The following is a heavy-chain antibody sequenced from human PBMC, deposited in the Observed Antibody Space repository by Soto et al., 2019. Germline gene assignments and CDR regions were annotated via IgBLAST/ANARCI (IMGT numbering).Heavy chain of an antibody. J-gene: IGHJ6*02. V-gene: IGHV1-18*01. CDR2: ISAYNGNT. Sequence: ASVKVSCKASGYTFTSYGISWVRQAPGQGLEWMGWISAYNGNTNYAQKLQGRVTMTTDTSTSTAYMELRSLRSDDTAVYYCATDRRYGDSNYYGMDVWGQGTTVTVSS. D-gene: IGHD4-17*01. CDR1: GYTFTSYG. CDR3: ATDRRYGDSNYYGMDV.